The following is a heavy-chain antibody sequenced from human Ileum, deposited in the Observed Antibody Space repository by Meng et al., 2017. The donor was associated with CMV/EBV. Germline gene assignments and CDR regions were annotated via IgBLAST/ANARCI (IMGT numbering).Heavy chain of an antibody. D-gene: IGHD1-26*01. CDR3: AKDRGGSYVD. J-gene: IGHJ4*02. CDR1: GLSVSTKY. Sequence: GESLKISCAASGLSVSTKYMTWVRQAPGKGLEWLSLIYRGGDTHYADSVKGRFTISRDNSKNTLYLQMNSLRAEDTAVYYCAKDRGGSYVDWGQGTLVTVSS. V-gene: IGHV3-53*01. CDR2: IYRGGDT.